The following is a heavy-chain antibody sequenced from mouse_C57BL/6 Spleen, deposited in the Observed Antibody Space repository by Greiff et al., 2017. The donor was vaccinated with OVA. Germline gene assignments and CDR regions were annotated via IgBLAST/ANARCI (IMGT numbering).Heavy chain of an antibody. J-gene: IGHJ4*01. D-gene: IGHD1-1*02. CDR2: ISSGGSYT. CDR3: ARHEGGWMDD. V-gene: IGHV5-6*02. Sequence: DVKLVESGGDLVKPGGSLKLSCAASGFTFSSYGMSWVRQTPDKRLEWVATISSGGSYTYYPDSVKGRFTISRDNAKNTLYLQMSSLKSEDTAMYYCARHEGGWMDDWGQGTSVTVSS. CDR1: GFTFSSYG.